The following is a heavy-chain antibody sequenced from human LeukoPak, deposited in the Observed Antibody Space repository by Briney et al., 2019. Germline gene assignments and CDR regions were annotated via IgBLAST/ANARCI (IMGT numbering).Heavy chain of an antibody. V-gene: IGHV5-51*01. CDR2: IYPGDSDT. Sequence: GESLKISCKGSGYTFTSYWIGWVRQMPGKGLEWRGIIYPGDSDTRYSPSFQGQVTISADRSISTDYLQWSSLKAADTAMYYCARLIVVPAAIAYYFDYWGQGTLVTVSS. D-gene: IGHD2-2*02. J-gene: IGHJ4*02. CDR1: GYTFTSYW. CDR3: ARLIVVPAAIAYYFDY.